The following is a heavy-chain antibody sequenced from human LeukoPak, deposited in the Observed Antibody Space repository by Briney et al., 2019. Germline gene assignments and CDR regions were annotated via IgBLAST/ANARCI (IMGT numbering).Heavy chain of an antibody. CDR3: AKYPSSSWYAGDVSHFQH. V-gene: IGHV3-23*01. J-gene: IGHJ1*01. CDR1: GFTFSNYA. Sequence: QPGGSLRLSCAASGFTFSNYAMSWVRQAPGKGLEWVSGISGSGGSTYYVDSLKGRFTISRDNSRNMLYLQMNSLRAEDTAVYYCAKYPSSSWYAGDVSHFQHWGQGTLVTVSS. CDR2: ISGSGGST. D-gene: IGHD6-13*01.